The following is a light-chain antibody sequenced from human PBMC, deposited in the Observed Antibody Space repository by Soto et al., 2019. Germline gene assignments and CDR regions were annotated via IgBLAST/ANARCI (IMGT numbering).Light chain of an antibody. Sequence: DMPLTHSPSTLSASLLDRFTITVRSSQSISSWLAWYQQKPGKAPKLLIYKASTLESGVPSRFSGSGSGTEFTLTISSLQPDDFATYYCQQYNSYSTWTFGQGTKVDIK. J-gene: IGKJ1*01. CDR3: QQYNSYSTWT. CDR1: QSISSW. V-gene: IGKV1-5*03. CDR2: KAS.